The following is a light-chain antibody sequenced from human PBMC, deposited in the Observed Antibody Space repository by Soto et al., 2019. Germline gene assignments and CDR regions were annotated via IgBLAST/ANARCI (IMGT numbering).Light chain of an antibody. CDR3: CSYAGSPYV. CDR2: EVS. V-gene: IGLV2-23*02. CDR1: SSDVGSYNL. Sequence: CTKNSSDVGSYNLVSWYQQHPGKAPKLMIYEVSKRPSGVSNRFSGSKSGNTASLTISGLQAEDEADYYCCSYAGSPYVFGTGSKVTVL. J-gene: IGLJ1*01.